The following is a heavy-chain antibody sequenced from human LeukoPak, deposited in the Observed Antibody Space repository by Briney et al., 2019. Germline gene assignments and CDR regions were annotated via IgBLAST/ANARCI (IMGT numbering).Heavy chain of an antibody. CDR2: IYYSGNT. J-gene: IGHJ4*02. D-gene: IGHD3/OR15-3a*01. CDR3: ARQTGSGLFILP. V-gene: IGHV4-39*01. Sequence: SETLSLTCAVSGGSISSSSYYWGWIRQPPGKGLEWIGSIYYSGNTYYNASLKSQVSISIDTSKNQFSLRLTSVTAADTAVYYCARQTGSGLFILPGGQGTLVTVSS. CDR1: GGSISSSSYY.